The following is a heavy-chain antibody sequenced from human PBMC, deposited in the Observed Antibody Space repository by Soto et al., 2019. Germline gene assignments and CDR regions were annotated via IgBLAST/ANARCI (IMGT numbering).Heavy chain of an antibody. CDR2: INADNGDT. V-gene: IGHV1-2*04. Sequence: ASVKVSCKASGYTFTSYAMHWVRQAPGQRLEWMGWINADNGDTNYAQKFQGWVTMTRDTSISTAYMELSRLRSDDTAVYYCARAASLVVVAAMNYWGQGTLVTVSS. D-gene: IGHD2-15*01. CDR1: GYTFTSYA. CDR3: ARAASLVVVAAMNY. J-gene: IGHJ4*02.